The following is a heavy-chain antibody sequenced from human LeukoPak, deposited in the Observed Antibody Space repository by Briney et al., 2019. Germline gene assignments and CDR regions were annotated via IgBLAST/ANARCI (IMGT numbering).Heavy chain of an antibody. CDR2: IYYSGST. D-gene: IGHD4-23*01. CDR3: ANSANYGGNSGYFDY. J-gene: IGHJ4*02. V-gene: IGHV4-39*01. CDR1: GGSISSSSYY. Sequence: SETLSLTCTVSGGSISSSSYYWGWIRQPPGKGLEWIGSIYYSGSTYYNPSLKSRVTISVDTSKNQFSLKLSSVTAADTAVYYCANSANYGGNSGYFDYWGQGTLVTVSS.